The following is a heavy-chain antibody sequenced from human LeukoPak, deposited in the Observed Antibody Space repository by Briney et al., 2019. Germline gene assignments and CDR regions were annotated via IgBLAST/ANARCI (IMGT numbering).Heavy chain of an antibody. CDR1: GFTFSSYA. D-gene: IGHD2-2*01. V-gene: IGHV3-23*01. Sequence: PGGSLRLSCAASGFTFSSYAMSWVRQAPGKGLEWVSVISGGGGSTYYADSVKGRFTISRDNSKNTLFLQMNSVRAEDKAVYYCAKGGYCCSTSCYVGWFDPWGQGTLVTVSS. CDR2: ISGGGGST. CDR3: AKGGYCCSTSCYVGWFDP. J-gene: IGHJ5*02.